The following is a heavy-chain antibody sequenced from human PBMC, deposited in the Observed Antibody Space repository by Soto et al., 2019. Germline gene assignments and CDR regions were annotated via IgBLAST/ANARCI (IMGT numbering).Heavy chain of an antibody. CDR3: TTDPGQITMIVVVLDY. J-gene: IGHJ4*02. Sequence: PGGSLRLSCAASGFTFSNAWMSWVRQAPGKGLEWVGRIKSKTDGGTTDYAAPVKGRFTISRDDSKNTLYLQMNSLKTEDTAVYYCTTDPGQITMIVVVLDYWGQGTLVTVSS. CDR2: IKSKTDGGTT. D-gene: IGHD3-22*01. V-gene: IGHV3-15*01. CDR1: GFTFSNAW.